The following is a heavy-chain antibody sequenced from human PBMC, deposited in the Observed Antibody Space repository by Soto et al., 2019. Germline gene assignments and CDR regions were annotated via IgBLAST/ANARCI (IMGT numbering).Heavy chain of an antibody. CDR1: GFTFSSYA. J-gene: IGHJ4*02. CDR3: AKLPFLNYYDSSGPGPETYSDDY. CDR2: ISGSGGST. Sequence: GGSLRLSCAASGFTFSSYAMSWVRQAPGKGLEWVSAISGSGGSTYYADSVKGRFTISRDNSKNTLYLQMNSLRAEDTAVYYCAKLPFLNYYDSSGPGPETYSDDYWGQGTLVTVSS. D-gene: IGHD3-22*01. V-gene: IGHV3-23*01.